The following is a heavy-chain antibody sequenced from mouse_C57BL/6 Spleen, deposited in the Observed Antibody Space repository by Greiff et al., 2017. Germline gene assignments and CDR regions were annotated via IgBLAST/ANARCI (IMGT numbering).Heavy chain of an antibody. CDR1: GFTFSSYA. Sequence: EVMLVESGAGLVKPGGSLKLSCAASGFTFSSYAMSWVRQTPEQRLEWVATISDGGGYTYYPDNVKGRFTISRDNAKNNLYLQLSHLKSEDTAMYYCARMGGPWYFDVRGTGTTVTVSS. J-gene: IGHJ1*03. CDR3: ARMGGPWYFDV. V-gene: IGHV5-4*03. CDR2: ISDGGGYT.